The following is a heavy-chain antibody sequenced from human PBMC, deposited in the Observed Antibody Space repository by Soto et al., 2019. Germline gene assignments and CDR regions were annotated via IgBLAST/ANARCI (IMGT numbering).Heavy chain of an antibody. J-gene: IGHJ4*02. D-gene: IGHD6-6*01. CDR3: AKSHLAHRSSPPVGY. V-gene: IGHV3-23*01. CDR1: GFTFSSYD. Sequence: GGSLRLSCAASGFTFSSYDMSWVRQAPGKGLEWVSAVSGSGGSTYYADSVKGRFTISRDNPKNTLYLPMNSVRAEDTAGYSWAKSHLAHRSSPPVGYWGQGTLVTVSS. CDR2: VSGSGGST.